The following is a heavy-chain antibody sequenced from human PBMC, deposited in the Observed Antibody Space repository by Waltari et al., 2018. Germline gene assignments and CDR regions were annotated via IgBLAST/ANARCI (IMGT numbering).Heavy chain of an antibody. J-gene: IGHJ3*02. D-gene: IGHD2-15*01. CDR1: GGTFSSYC. CDR2: IIPIFGTA. CDR3: AICGGSCYHDAFDI. V-gene: IGHV1-69*08. Sequence: QVQLVQSGAEVKKPGSSVKVPCKASGGTFSSYCISWVRPAPGQGLEWMGRIIPIFGTANYAQKFQGRVTITADKSTSTAYMELSSLRSEDTAVYYCAICGGSCYHDAFDIWGQGTMVTVSS.